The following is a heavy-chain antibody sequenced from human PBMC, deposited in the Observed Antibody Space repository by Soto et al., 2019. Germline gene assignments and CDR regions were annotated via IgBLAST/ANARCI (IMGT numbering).Heavy chain of an antibody. Sequence: QVQLVQSGAEVKKPGASVKVSCKASGYTFTSYGISWVRQAPGQGLEWMGWISAYNGNTNYAQKLQGRVTMTTDTTTSKAYMELRSMRSDDTAVDYCARDKGLYFDWLPPDYWGQGTLVTVSS. CDR3: ARDKGLYFDWLPPDY. CDR2: ISAYNGNT. D-gene: IGHD3-9*01. V-gene: IGHV1-18*01. CDR1: GYTFTSYG. J-gene: IGHJ4*02.